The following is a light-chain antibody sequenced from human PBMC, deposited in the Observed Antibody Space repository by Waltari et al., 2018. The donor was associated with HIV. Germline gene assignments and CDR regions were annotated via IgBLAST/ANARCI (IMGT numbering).Light chain of an antibody. Sequence: QSALTQPPSASGSPGQSVTISCTGTSSDVGGYNSVSWYQQHPGKAPKLMIYQVNKRPSGVPARFSGTKSGNRASLTVSGLQAEDEADYYCSSFADSNNLMVFGGGTKLTVL. CDR1: SSDVGGYNS. V-gene: IGLV2-8*01. CDR2: QVN. J-gene: IGLJ2*01. CDR3: SSFADSNNLMV.